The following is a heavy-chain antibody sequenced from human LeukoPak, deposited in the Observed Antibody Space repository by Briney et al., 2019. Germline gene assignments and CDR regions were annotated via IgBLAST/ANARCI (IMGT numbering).Heavy chain of an antibody. CDR3: ARSGTARDFDY. Sequence: SGTLSLTCAVPGDSISSSNWWNWVRQPPGKGLEWIGEIYHSESTHYNPSLKSRVTISVDKSKNQFSPRLSSVTAADTAVYYCARSGTARDFDYWGQGTLVTVSS. CDR1: GDSISSSNW. D-gene: IGHD2-21*02. CDR2: IYHSEST. J-gene: IGHJ4*02. V-gene: IGHV4-4*02.